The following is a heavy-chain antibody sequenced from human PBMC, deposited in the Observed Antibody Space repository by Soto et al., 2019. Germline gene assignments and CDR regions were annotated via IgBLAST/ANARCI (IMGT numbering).Heavy chain of an antibody. CDR3: ARGWGFCTTTSCYDAFDI. V-gene: IGHV4-30-4*01. Sequence: PSETLSLTCAVSGGSIISGNYHWIWIRQPPGKGLDWIGYIYYSGSTYYNPSLKSRVIISVDTSQNQFSLKLSSVTAADTAVYYCARGWGFCTTTSCYDAFDIWGQGTMVTVSS. CDR2: IYYSGST. CDR1: GGSIISGNYH. J-gene: IGHJ3*02. D-gene: IGHD2-2*01.